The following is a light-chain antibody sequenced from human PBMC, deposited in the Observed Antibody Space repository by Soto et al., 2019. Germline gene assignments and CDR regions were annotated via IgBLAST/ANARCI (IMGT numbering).Light chain of an antibody. CDR1: QSVSSN. Sequence: EIVMTHSPATLSVSPGEIATLSCWASQSVSSNLAWYQQKPGQAPRLLIYDASNRATGIPARFSGSGSGTDFTHTISSLEPEDFAVYYCQQRSNCLWTFGQGTKVDIK. J-gene: IGKJ1*01. V-gene: IGKV3-11*01. CDR2: DAS. CDR3: QQRSNCLWT.